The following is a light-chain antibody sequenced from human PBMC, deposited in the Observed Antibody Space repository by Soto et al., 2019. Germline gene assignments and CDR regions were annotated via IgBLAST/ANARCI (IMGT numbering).Light chain of an antibody. Sequence: DIQMTQSPSSLSASVGDRVTITFRASQSISSYLNWYQQKPGKAPKLLIYAASSLQSGVPSRFSGSGSGTDFTLTIISLQPEDFATYYCQQLNSYPRTFGQGTKVDIK. CDR3: QQLNSYPRT. CDR2: AAS. J-gene: IGKJ1*01. V-gene: IGKV1-39*01. CDR1: QSISSY.